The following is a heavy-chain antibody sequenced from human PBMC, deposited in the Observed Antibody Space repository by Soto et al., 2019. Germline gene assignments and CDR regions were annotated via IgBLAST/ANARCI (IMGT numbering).Heavy chain of an antibody. Sequence: GGSLRLSCAASGFTFSSYSMNWVRQAPGKGLEWVSSISSSSSYIYYADSVKGRFTISRDNAKNSLYLQMNSLRAEDAAVYYCATSPGLVPAAIADDWGQGTLVTVSS. J-gene: IGHJ4*02. D-gene: IGHD2-2*01. CDR3: ATSPGLVPAAIADD. CDR2: ISSSSSYI. CDR1: GFTFSSYS. V-gene: IGHV3-21*01.